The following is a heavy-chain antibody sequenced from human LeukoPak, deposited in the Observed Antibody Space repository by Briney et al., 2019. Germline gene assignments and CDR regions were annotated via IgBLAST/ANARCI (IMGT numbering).Heavy chain of an antibody. J-gene: IGHJ5*02. CDR3: ARSGYGDYEWFDP. CDR1: GYTFTSYY. CDR2: MNPSGGST. V-gene: IGHV1-46*01. D-gene: IGHD4-17*01. Sequence: ASVKVSCKASGYTFTSYYMHWVRQAPGQGLEWMGIMNPSGGSTSYAQKFQGRVTMTRDTSSSTVYMELKRLTSEDTAGSYCARSGYGDYEWFDPSSQGTLVTVYS.